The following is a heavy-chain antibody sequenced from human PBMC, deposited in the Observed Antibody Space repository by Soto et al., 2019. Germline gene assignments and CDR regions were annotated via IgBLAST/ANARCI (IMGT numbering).Heavy chain of an antibody. J-gene: IGHJ4*02. CDR3: ARGGRYFDWTGPLDY. CDR2: INSDGSST. Sequence: GGPLRLSCAASGFTFSSYWMHWVRQAPGKGLVWVSRINSDGSSTSYADSVKGRFTISRDNAKNTLHLQMNSLRAEDTAVYYCARGGRYFDWTGPLDYWGQGTLVTVSS. D-gene: IGHD3-9*01. CDR1: GFTFSSYW. V-gene: IGHV3-74*01.